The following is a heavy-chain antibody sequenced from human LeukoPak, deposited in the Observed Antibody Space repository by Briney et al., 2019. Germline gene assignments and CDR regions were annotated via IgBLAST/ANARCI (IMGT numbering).Heavy chain of an antibody. D-gene: IGHD4-17*01. V-gene: IGHV3-66*01. CDR1: GFTVSSNY. CDR2: INSGGST. J-gene: IGHJ6*02. CDR3: ARMRGYGDYVGFYYYYYGMDV. Sequence: GGSLRLSCAASGFTVSSNYMSWVRQAPGKGLEWVSVINSGGSTYYADAVKGRFTISRDNSKNTQYLQMNSLRAEDTAVYYCARMRGYGDYVGFYYYYYGMDVWGQGTTVTVSS.